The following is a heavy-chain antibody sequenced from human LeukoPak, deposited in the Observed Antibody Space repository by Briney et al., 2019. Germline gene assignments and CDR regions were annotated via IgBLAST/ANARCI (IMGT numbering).Heavy chain of an antibody. CDR3: ARGERNSTSGSYPYYYGMDV. CDR1: GGSISNYY. V-gene: IGHV4-59*01. D-gene: IGHD1-26*01. CDR2: IYHSGTT. J-gene: IGHJ6*02. Sequence: SETLSLTCTVSGGSISNYYWSWIRQPPGKGLEWIGYIYHSGTTNYNPSLKSRVTMSVDTSENQFSLRLSSVTAADTAVYYCARGERNSTSGSYPYYYGMDVWGQGTTVTVSS.